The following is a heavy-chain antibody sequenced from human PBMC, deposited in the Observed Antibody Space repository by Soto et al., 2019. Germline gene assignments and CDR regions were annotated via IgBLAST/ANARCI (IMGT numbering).Heavy chain of an antibody. CDR3: ARRGGSASGYYYYAMDV. CDR1: SDSMNSGGYY. V-gene: IGHV4-31*03. Sequence: PSETLSLTCSVSSDSMNSGGYYWSWIRQHPGKDLEWFGYIYSNGDTYYNPSLKSRVTISVDTSKNQFSLNLTSVTAADTAVYYCARRGGSASGYYYYAMDVWGQGTTVTVSS. D-gene: IGHD6-6*01. J-gene: IGHJ6*02. CDR2: IYSNGDT.